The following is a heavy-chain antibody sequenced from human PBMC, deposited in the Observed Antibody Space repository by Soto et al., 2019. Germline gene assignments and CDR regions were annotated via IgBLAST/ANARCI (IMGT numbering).Heavy chain of an antibody. J-gene: IGHJ6*02. V-gene: IGHV4-34*01. CDR1: GGSFSGYY. CDR2: INHSGST. CDR3: ARGSREQWLVLSYYGMDV. Sequence: SETLSLTCAGYGGSFSGYYWSWIRQPPGKGLEWIGEINHSGSTNYNPSLKSRVTISVDTSKNQFSLKLSSVTAADTAVYYCARGSREQWLVLSYYGMDVWGQGTTVTVSS. D-gene: IGHD6-19*01.